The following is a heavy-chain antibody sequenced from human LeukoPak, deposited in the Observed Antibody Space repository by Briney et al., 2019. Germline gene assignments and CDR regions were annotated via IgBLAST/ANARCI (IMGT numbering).Heavy chain of an antibody. CDR1: GFTFTNAW. D-gene: IGHD3-10*01. CDR2: IKSKTDGETT. J-gene: IGHJ4*02. Sequence: GSLRLSCVDSGFTFTNAWMSWVRQAPGKGLEWIGRIKSKTDGETTNYAEPVRGRFTISRDDSKSAVYLQMNSLKIEDTAVYYCTTDLGTYYHGTQRLIPIDYWGQGTLVTVSS. CDR3: TTDLGTYYHGTQRLIPIDY. V-gene: IGHV3-15*01.